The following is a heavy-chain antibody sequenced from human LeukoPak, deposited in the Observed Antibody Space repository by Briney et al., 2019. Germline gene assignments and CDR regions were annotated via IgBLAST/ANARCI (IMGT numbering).Heavy chain of an antibody. CDR1: GFTVSSRY. Sequence: PGGSLRLSCAASGFTVSSRYMSWVRQAPGKGLEWVSVIHGDGSTYYADPVKGRFTISRDNSKNTLYLQMNSLRAEDTAVYYCARGESSDCTCIDYWGQGTLVSVSS. V-gene: IGHV3-53*01. D-gene: IGHD2-21*02. CDR2: IHGDGST. J-gene: IGHJ4*02. CDR3: ARGESSDCTCIDY.